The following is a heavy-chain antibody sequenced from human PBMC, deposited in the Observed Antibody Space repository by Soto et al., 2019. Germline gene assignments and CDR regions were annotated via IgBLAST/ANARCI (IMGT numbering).Heavy chain of an antibody. D-gene: IGHD6-19*01. J-gene: IGHJ4*02. Sequence: EVQLVESGGGLVKPGGSLRLSCAASGLTFSNAWMNWVRQAPGKGLEWVGRIKSKSDGGTTDYAAPVKGRFTISRDDSKNTLYLQMNSLKTEDTAVYYCTSWRSSSGWYLSYFDYWGQGTLVTVSS. CDR1: GLTFSNAW. CDR3: TSWRSSSGWYLSYFDY. CDR2: IKSKSDGGTT. V-gene: IGHV3-15*07.